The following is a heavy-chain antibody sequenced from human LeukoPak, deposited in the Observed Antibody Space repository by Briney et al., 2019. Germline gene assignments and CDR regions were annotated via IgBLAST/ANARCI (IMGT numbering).Heavy chain of an antibody. CDR2: ISSSSSYI. Sequence: PGGSLRLSCAASGFTFSSYSMNWVRQAPGKGLEWVSSISSSSSYIYYADSVKGRFTISRDNAKNSLYLQMNSLRAEDTAVYYCARRHRYSYGINPLSYYYYYMDVWGKGTTVTISS. J-gene: IGHJ6*03. CDR1: GFTFSSYS. V-gene: IGHV3-21*01. D-gene: IGHD5-18*01. CDR3: ARRHRYSYGINPLSYYYYYMDV.